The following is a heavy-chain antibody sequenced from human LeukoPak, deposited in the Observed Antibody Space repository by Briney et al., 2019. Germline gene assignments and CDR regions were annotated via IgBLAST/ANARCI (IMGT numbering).Heavy chain of an antibody. CDR3: ARDKPITGGDAFDI. CDR2: IWSDGVNK. CDR1: GFTFNIYG. V-gene: IGHV3-33*01. D-gene: IGHD7-27*01. Sequence: PGGSLRLSCAASGFTFNIYGMHWIRQAPGKGLEWVAFIWSDGVNKYHANSVEGRFTISRDNSKNTLFLQMNSLRAEDTAVYYCARDKPITGGDAFDIWGQGTMVTVSS. J-gene: IGHJ3*02.